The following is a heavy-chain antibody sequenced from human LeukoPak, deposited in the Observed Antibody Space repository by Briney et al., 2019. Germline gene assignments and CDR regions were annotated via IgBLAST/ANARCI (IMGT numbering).Heavy chain of an antibody. V-gene: IGHV4-39*07. CDR1: GGSISSSSYY. Sequence: ETLSLTCTVSGGSISSSSYYCGWLRQPPGRGLEGVGSIYYSGSTYYNPSLKSRVTISVDTSKNQFSLKLSSVTAADTAVYYCATVTTVTTFDYWGQGTLVTVSS. D-gene: IGHD4-17*01. CDR2: IYYSGST. CDR3: ATVTTVTTFDY. J-gene: IGHJ4*02.